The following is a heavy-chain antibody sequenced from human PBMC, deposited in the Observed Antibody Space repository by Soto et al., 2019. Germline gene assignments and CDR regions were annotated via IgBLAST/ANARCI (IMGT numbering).Heavy chain of an antibody. CDR3: ARSYYYDSSGYIDYFDY. J-gene: IGHJ4*02. CDR1: GDSVSSDSAA. V-gene: IGHV6-1*01. CDR2: TYYRSKWYN. D-gene: IGHD3-22*01. Sequence: KQSQTLSLTCAISGDSVSSDSAAWNWIRQSPSRGLEWLGRTYYRSKWYNDYAVSVKGRITINPDTPKNQFSLQLNSVTPEDTAVYYCARSYYYDSSGYIDYFDYWGQGTLVTVSS.